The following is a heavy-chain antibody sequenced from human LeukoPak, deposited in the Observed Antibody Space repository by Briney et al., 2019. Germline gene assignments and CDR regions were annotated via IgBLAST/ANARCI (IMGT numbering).Heavy chain of an antibody. D-gene: IGHD3-10*01. CDR3: ARVYYGSGRSGDY. J-gene: IGHJ4*02. V-gene: IGHV4-59*12. CDR1: GDSISSYY. CDR2: LSDSGST. Sequence: SETLSLTCTVSGDSISSYYWSWIRQPPGKGLEWIGYLSDSGSTNYNPSLKSRVTISVDTSKNQFSLKLSSVTAADTAVYYCARVYYGSGRSGDYWGQGTLVTVSS.